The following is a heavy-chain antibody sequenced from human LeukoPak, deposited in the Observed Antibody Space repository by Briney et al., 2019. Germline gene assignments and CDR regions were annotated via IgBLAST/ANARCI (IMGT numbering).Heavy chain of an antibody. CDR1: GFTFSSYN. CDR2: ISSSSSYI. D-gene: IGHD5-18*01. CDR3: ARERGYSYGYGDY. J-gene: IGHJ4*02. V-gene: IGHV3-21*01. Sequence: KPGRSLRLSCAASGFTFSSYNMNWVRQAPGKGLEWVSSISSSSSYIYYADSVKGRFTISRDNAKNSLYLQMNSLRAEDTAVYYCARERGYSYGYGDYWGQGTLVTVSS.